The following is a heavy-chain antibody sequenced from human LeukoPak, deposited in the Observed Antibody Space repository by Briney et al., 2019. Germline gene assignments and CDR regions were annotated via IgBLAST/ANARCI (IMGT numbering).Heavy chain of an antibody. CDR1: GGSISSSSYY. CDR2: IYYSGST. CDR3: AKEVDIVATD. V-gene: IGHV4-39*07. D-gene: IGHD5-12*01. J-gene: IGHJ4*02. Sequence: KPSETLSLTCTVSGGSISSSSYYWGWIRQPPGKGLEWIGSIYYSGSTYYNPSLKSRVTISVDTSKNQFSLKLSSVTAADTAVYYCAKEVDIVATDWGQGTLVTVSS.